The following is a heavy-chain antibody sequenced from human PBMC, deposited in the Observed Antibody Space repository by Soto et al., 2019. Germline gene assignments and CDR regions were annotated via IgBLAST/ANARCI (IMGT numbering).Heavy chain of an antibody. Sequence: SLRLSSAASGFTFSSFEMNWVRQVTGKGLEWVSKIGSSGSTIWYADSVKGRFTISRDNAKNSLYLQMNSLRGEDTAVYYCARATYSSSYYFDSWGQGTLVTVSS. D-gene: IGHD6-6*01. CDR1: GFTFSSFE. V-gene: IGHV3-48*03. CDR3: ARATYSSSYYFDS. CDR2: IGSSGSTI. J-gene: IGHJ4*02.